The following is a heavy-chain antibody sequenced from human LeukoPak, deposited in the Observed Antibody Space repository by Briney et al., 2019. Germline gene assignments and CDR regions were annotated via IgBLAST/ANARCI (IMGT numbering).Heavy chain of an antibody. D-gene: IGHD3-22*01. CDR2: TSASGGST. J-gene: IGHJ4*02. Sequence: AGGSLRLSCAASGFIFTNYGMNWVRQAPGRGLEWVSSTSASGGSTYYADSVRGRFTISRDTSKNTLYLQMNSLRAEDTAVYYCAKADDTSGLYCYFDSWGLGTPVTVSS. CDR3: AKADDTSGLYCYFDS. CDR1: GFIFTNYG. V-gene: IGHV3-23*01.